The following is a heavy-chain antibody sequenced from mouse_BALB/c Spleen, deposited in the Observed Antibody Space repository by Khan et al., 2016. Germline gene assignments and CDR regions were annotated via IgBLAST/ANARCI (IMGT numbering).Heavy chain of an antibody. CDR1: GDSITSGY. V-gene: IGHV3-8*02. D-gene: IGHD2-4*01. CDR3: ARFYYDYDGFAY. Sequence: VQLKESGPSLVKPSQTLSLTCSVTGDSITSGYWNWIRKYPGNKLEYMGYISYSGSTYYNPSLKSRISITRDTSKNQYYLQLNSVTTEDTATYYCARFYYDYDGFAYWGQGTLVTVSA. J-gene: IGHJ3*01. CDR2: ISYSGST.